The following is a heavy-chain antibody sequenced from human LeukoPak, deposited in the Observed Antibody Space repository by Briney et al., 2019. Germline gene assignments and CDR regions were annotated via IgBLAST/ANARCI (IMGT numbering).Heavy chain of an antibody. V-gene: IGHV1-2*02. CDR1: GYTFTGYY. CDR2: INPNSGGT. D-gene: IGHD3-10*01. CDR3: ARRSDLYYYGSGSRQGGMDV. J-gene: IGHJ6*02. Sequence: ASLKVSCKASGYTFTGYYMHWVRQAPGQGLEWMGWINPNSGGTNYAQKFQGRVTTTRDTSISTAYMELSRLRSDDTAVYYCARRSDLYYYGSGSRQGGMDVWGQGTTVTVSS.